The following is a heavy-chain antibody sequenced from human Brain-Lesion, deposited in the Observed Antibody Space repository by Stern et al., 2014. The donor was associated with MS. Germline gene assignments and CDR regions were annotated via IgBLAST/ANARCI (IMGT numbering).Heavy chain of an antibody. CDR2: IHPKTGGT. J-gene: IGHJ5*02. CDR1: GYTFNDYY. Sequence: VQLVESGAEVKKPGASVKVSCKASGYTFNDYYLHWVRQAPGQGLEWMGGIHPKTGGTKCVQNFQGRVSMTRDTSTSTVFMELNRLTSDDTAVYYCARGGYSSSYYRFDPWGQGTLVIVSS. V-gene: IGHV1-2*02. D-gene: IGHD6-13*01. CDR3: ARGGYSSSYYRFDP.